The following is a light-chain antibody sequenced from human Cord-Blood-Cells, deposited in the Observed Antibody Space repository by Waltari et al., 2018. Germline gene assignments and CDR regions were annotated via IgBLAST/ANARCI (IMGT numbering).Light chain of an antibody. V-gene: IGKV1-39*01. J-gene: IGKJ1*01. CDR2: AAS. Sequence: DIHMTQSPSSLSASVGDSGTITRRASQSISIYLNWYQQKPGKAPKLLIYAASSLQSGVPSRFSGSGSGTDFTLTISSLQPEDFATYYCQQSYSTPWTFGQGTKVEIK. CDR3: QQSYSTPWT. CDR1: QSISIY.